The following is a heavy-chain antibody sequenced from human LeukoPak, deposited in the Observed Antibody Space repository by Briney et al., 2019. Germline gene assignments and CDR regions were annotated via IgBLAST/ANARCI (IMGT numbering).Heavy chain of an antibody. CDR3: ARLSINTMALAGTFPPTGMDV. D-gene: IGHD6-19*01. CDR1: GYSFTSYW. CDR2: ICPGDSDT. J-gene: IGHJ6*02. V-gene: IGHV5-51*01. Sequence: GESLKISCKGSGYSFTSYWIGWVRQMPGKGLEWMGIICPGDSDTRYSPSFQGQVTISADKSISTAYLQWSSLKASDTAMYYCARLSINTMALAGTFPPTGMDVWGQGTTVTVS.